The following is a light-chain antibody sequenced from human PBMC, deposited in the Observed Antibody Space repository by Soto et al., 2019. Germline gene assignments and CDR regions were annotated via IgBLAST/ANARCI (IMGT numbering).Light chain of an antibody. CDR1: QSVSSY. CDR3: QQRSNWPPVT. Sequence: EIVLTQSPATLSLSPGERATLSCRASQSVSSYLAWYQQKPGQAPRLLIYDASNSATGIPARFSGSGSGTDFTLTTSSLEPEDFAIYYCQQRSNWPPVTFGGGTKVEIK. J-gene: IGKJ4*01. V-gene: IGKV3-11*01. CDR2: DAS.